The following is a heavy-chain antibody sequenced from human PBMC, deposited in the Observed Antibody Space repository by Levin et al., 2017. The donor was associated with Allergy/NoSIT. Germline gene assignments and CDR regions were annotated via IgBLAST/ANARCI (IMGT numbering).Heavy chain of an antibody. CDR3: ARDGGSYSPDY. D-gene: IGHD1-26*01. Sequence: PGGSLRLSCAASGFTFSSYSMNWVRQAPGKGLEWVSYISSSSSTIYYADSVKGRFTISRDNAKNSLYLQMNSLRAEDTAVYYCARDGGSYSPDYWGQGTLVTVSS. J-gene: IGHJ4*02. V-gene: IGHV3-48*01. CDR2: ISSSSSTI. CDR1: GFTFSSYS.